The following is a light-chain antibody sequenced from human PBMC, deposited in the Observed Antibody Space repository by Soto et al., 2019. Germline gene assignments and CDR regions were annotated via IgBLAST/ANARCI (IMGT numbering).Light chain of an antibody. J-gene: IGLJ1*01. CDR1: SSNIGSHT. CDR3: AAWDESLNLYL. Sequence: QSVLTQPPSTSGTPGQRVTISCSGDSSNIGSHTVNWYQQLPGTAPKLLIYSNNQRPSGVPDRFSGSKSGTSASLAISGLQSEDEAHYYCAAWDESLNLYLFGPGS. CDR2: SNN. V-gene: IGLV1-44*01.